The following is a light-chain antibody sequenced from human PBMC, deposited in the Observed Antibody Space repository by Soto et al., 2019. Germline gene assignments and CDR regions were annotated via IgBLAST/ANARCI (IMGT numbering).Light chain of an antibody. V-gene: IGKV1-5*03. CDR1: QTISSW. CDR3: QHYNSYSEA. CDR2: KAS. Sequence: EIQMNQSPSTLSGSVGDRVTITCRASQTISSWLAWYQQKPGKAPKLLIYKASTLKSGVPSRFSGSGSGTEFTLTISSLHPDDFATYYCQHYNSYSEAFGQGTKVELK. J-gene: IGKJ1*01.